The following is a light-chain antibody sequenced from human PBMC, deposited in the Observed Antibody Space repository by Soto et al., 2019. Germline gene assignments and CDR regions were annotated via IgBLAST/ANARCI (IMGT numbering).Light chain of an antibody. CDR2: AVN. J-gene: IGLJ3*02. Sequence: QSALTQPPPVSGSPGQSVTISCTGTSSDVGDYNYVSWYQQHPGKAPKLLIYAVNMRPSGVPDRFSGSTSGNTASLTISGLQAEDEAEYSCCSYAGSYTWVFGGGTKLTV. CDR3: CSYAGSYTWV. V-gene: IGLV2-11*01. CDR1: SSDVGDYNY.